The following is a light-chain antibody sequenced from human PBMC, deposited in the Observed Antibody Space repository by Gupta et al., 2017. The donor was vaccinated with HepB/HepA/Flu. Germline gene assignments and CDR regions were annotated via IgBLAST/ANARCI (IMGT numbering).Light chain of an antibody. V-gene: IGLV1-47*01. Sequence: QSVLPQPPSASGTPGQRVTISCSGSSSSIGSNYVYWYQRIPGAAPKLLIYRNNPRPSGVPDRFSGSKSGTSAYLAISGLRSEDEADYYCAAWDDSLSGYVFGTGTKVTGL. J-gene: IGLJ1*01. CDR3: AAWDDSLSGYV. CDR2: RNN. CDR1: SSSIGSNY.